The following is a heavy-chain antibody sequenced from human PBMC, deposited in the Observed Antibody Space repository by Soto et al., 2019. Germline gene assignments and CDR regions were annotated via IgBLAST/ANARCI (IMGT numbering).Heavy chain of an antibody. CDR3: ARGGSSATDYYYYYMDV. CDR1: GFPFSSYG. CDR2: IWYDGSNK. J-gene: IGHJ6*03. Sequence: GGSLRLSCAASGFPFSSYGMHWVRQAPGKGLEWVAVIWYDGSNKYYADSVKGRFTISRDNSKNTLYLQMNSLRAEDTAVYYCARGGSSATDYYYYYMDVWGKGTTVTVSS. V-gene: IGHV3-33*01. D-gene: IGHD1-26*01.